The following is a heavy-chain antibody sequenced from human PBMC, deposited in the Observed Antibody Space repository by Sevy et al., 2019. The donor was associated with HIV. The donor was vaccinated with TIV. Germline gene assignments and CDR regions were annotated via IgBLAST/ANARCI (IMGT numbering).Heavy chain of an antibody. Sequence: ASVKVSCKASGYTFTDYAISWLRQAPGGGLEWVGWISAYYGRTIYAPSLQGRVTLTKNTSTNTAYMELRSLRSDDTAVYYCVREAQYSYYIYFAYWGQGTLVTVSS. CDR2: ISAYYGRT. CDR1: GYTFTDYA. J-gene: IGHJ4*02. CDR3: VREAQYSYYIYFAY. D-gene: IGHD3-22*01. V-gene: IGHV1-18*01.